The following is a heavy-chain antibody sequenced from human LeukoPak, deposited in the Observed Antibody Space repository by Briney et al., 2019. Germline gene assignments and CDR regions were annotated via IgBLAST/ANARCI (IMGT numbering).Heavy chain of an antibody. CDR1: GFTFSNYA. J-gene: IGHJ6*02. Sequence: GGSLRLSCAASGFTFSNYAMHWVRQAPGKGLEYVSAISSNGGSTYYANSVKGRFTISRDNSKNTLYLHMGSLRAEDMAVYYCARGAAAGYYYGMDVWGQGTTVTVSS. CDR3: ARGAAAGYYYGMDV. V-gene: IGHV3-64*01. D-gene: IGHD6-13*01. CDR2: ISSNGGST.